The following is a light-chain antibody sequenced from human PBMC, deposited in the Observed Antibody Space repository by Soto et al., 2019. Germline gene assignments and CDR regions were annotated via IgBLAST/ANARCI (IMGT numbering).Light chain of an antibody. CDR1: QDIANY. Sequence: DIQMTQSPSSLSASIGDRVAITCRASQDIANYLAWYQVKPGKGPKVLIYAASTLQSGVPSRFGGSGSGTDFTLTISSLQSEDFATYYCLKYNRAPLTFGGGTKVEIK. CDR3: LKYNRAPLT. J-gene: IGKJ4*01. V-gene: IGKV1-27*01. CDR2: AAS.